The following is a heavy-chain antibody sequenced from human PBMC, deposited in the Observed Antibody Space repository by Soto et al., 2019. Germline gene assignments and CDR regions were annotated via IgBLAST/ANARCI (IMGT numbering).Heavy chain of an antibody. J-gene: IGHJ4*02. CDR1: GFTFSRYG. CDR3: AKGKGVGATPDGANC. CDR2: VRSDGDTT. Sequence: TGGSLRLSCAASGFTFSRYGMNWVRQAPGKGLEWVSGVRSDGDTTYNADSVKGRFTVSRDNFKNTVDLQMNSLRVEDTAVYYCAKGKGVGATPDGANCWGQGTLVTVSS. V-gene: IGHV3-23*01. D-gene: IGHD1-26*01.